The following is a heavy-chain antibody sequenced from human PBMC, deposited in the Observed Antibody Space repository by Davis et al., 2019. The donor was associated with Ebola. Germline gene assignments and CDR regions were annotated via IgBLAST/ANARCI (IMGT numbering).Heavy chain of an antibody. CDR3: AKDDYGDYAYDY. V-gene: IGHV3-23*01. D-gene: IGHD4-17*01. J-gene: IGHJ4*02. CDR1: GFTFSSYA. CDR2: ISGSGGST. Sequence: GGSLRLSCAASGFTFSSYAMSWVRQAPGKGLERVSAISGSGGSTYYADSVKGRFTISRDNSKNTLYLQMNSLRAEDTAVYYCAKDDYGDYAYDYWGQGTLVTVSS.